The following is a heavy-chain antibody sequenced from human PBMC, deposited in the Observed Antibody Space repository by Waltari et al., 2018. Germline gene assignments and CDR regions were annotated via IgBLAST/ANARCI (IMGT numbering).Heavy chain of an antibody. J-gene: IGHJ4*02. D-gene: IGHD6-13*01. CDR1: GGSISSGSYY. V-gene: IGHV4-61*02. CDR2: IYTSGST. Sequence: QVQLQESGPGLVKPSQTLSLTCTVSGGSISSGSYYWSWIRQPAGKGLEWIGRIYTSGSTNYNPSLKRRVTISVDTSKNQFSLKLSSVTAADTAVYYCARDGGIAAGVGGFDYWGQGTLVTVSS. CDR3: ARDGGIAAGVGGFDY.